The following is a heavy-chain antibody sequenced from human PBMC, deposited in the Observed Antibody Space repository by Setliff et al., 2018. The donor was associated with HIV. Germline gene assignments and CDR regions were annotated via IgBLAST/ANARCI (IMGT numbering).Heavy chain of an antibody. CDR1: DDSINSGCYY. Sequence: PLSLTGTLPDDSINSGCYYGSWIRQPPGKGLEWIVYIYYSGSTYYNPSLKSRLTISVDTSKNQFSLQLSSVTAADTAMYFCAREIQAFLDPPYGYNSFDPWGQGILVTVSS. J-gene: IGHJ5*02. CDR2: IYYSGST. D-gene: IGHD3-9*01. V-gene: IGHV4-31*03. CDR3: AREIQAFLDPPYGYNSFDP.